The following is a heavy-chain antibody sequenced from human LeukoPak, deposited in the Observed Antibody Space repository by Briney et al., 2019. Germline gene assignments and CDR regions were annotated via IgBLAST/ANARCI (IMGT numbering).Heavy chain of an antibody. Sequence: SETLSLTCAVYGGSFSGYYWSWIRQPPGKGLEWIGEINHSGSTNYNPSLRSRVTISVDTSKNQFSLKLSSVTAADTAVYYCARHLIRRDYSSGWSQSRYYYYHMDVWGKGTTVTISS. CDR1: GGSFSGYY. V-gene: IGHV4-34*01. CDR2: INHSGST. CDR3: ARHLIRRDYSSGWSQSRYYYYHMDV. D-gene: IGHD6-19*01. J-gene: IGHJ6*03.